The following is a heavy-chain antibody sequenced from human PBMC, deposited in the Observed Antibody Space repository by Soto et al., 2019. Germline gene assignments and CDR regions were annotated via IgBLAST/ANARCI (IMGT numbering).Heavy chain of an antibody. D-gene: IGHD3-22*01. CDR2: IIPIFGTA. V-gene: IGHV1-69*01. CDR1: GGTFSSYA. CDR3: ARDRRARSDNYDSSGYDAFDI. J-gene: IGHJ3*02. Sequence: QVQLVQSGAEVKKPGYSVKVSCKASGGTFSSYAISWVRQAPGQGLEWMGGIIPIFGTANYAQKFQGRVTITADESTSTAYMELSSLRSEDTAVYYCARDRRARSDNYDSSGYDAFDIWGQGTMVTVSS.